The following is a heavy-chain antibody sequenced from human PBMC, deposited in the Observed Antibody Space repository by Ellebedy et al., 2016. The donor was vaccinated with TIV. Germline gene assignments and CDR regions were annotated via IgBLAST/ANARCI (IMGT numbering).Heavy chain of an antibody. Sequence: GESLKISCRVSGYPFTTYWIGWVRQVPGKGLEWMGSIYPDDSDMRHSPPFQGQVSISVDKSISTAYLQWSSLKASDTAMYYCARGGYSYGHVPFDFWGQGTLVTVSS. V-gene: IGHV5-51*01. D-gene: IGHD5-18*01. CDR1: GYPFTTYW. J-gene: IGHJ4*02. CDR2: IYPDDSDM. CDR3: ARGGYSYGHVPFDF.